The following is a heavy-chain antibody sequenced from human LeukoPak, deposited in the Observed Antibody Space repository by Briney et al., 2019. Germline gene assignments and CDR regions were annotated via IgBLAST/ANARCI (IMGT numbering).Heavy chain of an antibody. CDR2: ISSSGSTI. D-gene: IGHD6-6*01. J-gene: IGHJ4*02. CDR3: ARDRARPRSAD. Sequence: PGGSLRLSCAASGFTFGDYYMSWIRQAPGKGLEWVSYISSSGSTIYYADSVEGRFTISRDNAKNSLYLQMNSLRAEDTAVYYCARDRARPRSADWGQGTLVTVSS. CDR1: GFTFGDYY. V-gene: IGHV3-11*01.